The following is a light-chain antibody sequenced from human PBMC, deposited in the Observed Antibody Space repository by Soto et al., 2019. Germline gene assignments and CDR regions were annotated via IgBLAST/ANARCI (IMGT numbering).Light chain of an antibody. CDR3: AAWDDSLSVV. Sequence: QSVLTQPPSASGTPGQRVTISCSGSSSNIGSNYVYWYQQLPGTAPKLLIYRNNKRPSGVPDRFAGSKSGTSASLAISGLRSEDEDDYYCAAWDDSLSVVFGGGTKLTVL. CDR2: RNN. V-gene: IGLV1-47*01. J-gene: IGLJ2*01. CDR1: SSNIGSNY.